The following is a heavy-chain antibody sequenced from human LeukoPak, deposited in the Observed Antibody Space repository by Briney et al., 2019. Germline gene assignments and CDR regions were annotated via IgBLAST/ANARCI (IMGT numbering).Heavy chain of an antibody. CDR1: GFTFSSYS. D-gene: IGHD3-10*01. CDR2: ISSSSSYI. CDR3: ASITMVRGVNKGFDP. Sequence: GGSLRLSCAASGFTFSSYSMNRVRQAPGKGLEWVSSISSSSSYIYYADSVKGRFTISRDNAKNSLYLQMNSLRAEDTAVYYCASITMVRGVNKGFDPWGQGTLVTVSS. V-gene: IGHV3-21*01. J-gene: IGHJ5*02.